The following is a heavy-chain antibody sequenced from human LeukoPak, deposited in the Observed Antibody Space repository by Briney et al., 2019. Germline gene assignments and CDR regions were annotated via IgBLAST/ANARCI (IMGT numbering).Heavy chain of an antibody. CDR3: ARDHSGKFFNWFDP. CDR1: DYSISSGYY. CDR2: IYYSGGT. Sequence: PSETLSLTCTVSDYSISSGYYWGWIRQPPGKGLEWIGYIYYSGGTNYNPSLKSRVTISVDTSKNQFSLKMRSVTAADTAVYYCARDHSGKFFNWFDPWGQGTLVTVSS. V-gene: IGHV4-61*01. J-gene: IGHJ5*02. D-gene: IGHD1-26*01.